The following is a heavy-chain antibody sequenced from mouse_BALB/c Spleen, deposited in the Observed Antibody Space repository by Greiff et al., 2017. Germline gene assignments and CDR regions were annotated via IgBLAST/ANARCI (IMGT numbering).Heavy chain of an antibody. J-gene: IGHJ3*01. Sequence: EVQLQESGPSLVKPSQTLSLTCSVTGDSITSGYWNWIRKFPGNKLEYMGYISYSGSSYYNQYLKSRISITRDTSKNQYYLQLNSVTTEDTATYYCSRYDYDEGYWGQGTLVTVSA. CDR1: GDSITSGY. CDR2: ISYSGSS. CDR3: SRYDYDEGY. D-gene: IGHD2-4*01. V-gene: IGHV3-8*02.